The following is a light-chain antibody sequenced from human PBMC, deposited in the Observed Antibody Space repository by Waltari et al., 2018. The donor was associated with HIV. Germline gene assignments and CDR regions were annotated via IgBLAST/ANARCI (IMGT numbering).Light chain of an antibody. CDR1: SSHIGAGFD. CDR2: GDN. Sequence: QSVLTQSPSVSGAPGQRVTISCTGTSSHIGAGFDVHWYQHLPGPAPKLLIFGDNHRPSGVPDRFSGSMSGTSASLAITWLQADDEAYYYCQSYDSGLRGWVFGGGTKLTVL. CDR3: QSYDSGLRGWV. V-gene: IGLV1-40*01. J-gene: IGLJ3*02.